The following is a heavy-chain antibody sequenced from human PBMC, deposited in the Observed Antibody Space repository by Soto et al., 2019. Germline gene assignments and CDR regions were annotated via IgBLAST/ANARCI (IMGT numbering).Heavy chain of an antibody. V-gene: IGHV5-10-1*01. CDR1: GYSFTSYW. CDR2: IDPSDSYT. D-gene: IGHD2-21*02. J-gene: IGHJ5*02. Sequence: LGESLKISCKGSGYSFTSYWISWVRQMPGKGLEWMGRIDPSDSYTNYSPSFQGHVTISADKSISTAYLQWSSLKASDTAVYYCARDQQGGNSGNWFDPWGQGTLVTVSS. CDR3: ARDQQGGNSGNWFDP.